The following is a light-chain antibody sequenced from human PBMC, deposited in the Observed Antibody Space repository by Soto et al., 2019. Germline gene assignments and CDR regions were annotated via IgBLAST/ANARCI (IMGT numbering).Light chain of an antibody. Sequence: EIVMTQSPATLSVSPGERATLSCRASQSVGSNLAWYQQKPGQAPRLLIYGASTRATGIPARFSGSGSGTYLTLNISSLQSEDFAIYFCQQYNNWPPDRTFGQGTKVEIK. V-gene: IGKV3-15*01. CDR3: QQYNNWPPDRT. J-gene: IGKJ1*01. CDR2: GAS. CDR1: QSVGSN.